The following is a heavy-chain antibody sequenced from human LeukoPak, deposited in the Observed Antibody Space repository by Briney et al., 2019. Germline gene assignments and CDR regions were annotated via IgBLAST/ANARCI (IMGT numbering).Heavy chain of an antibody. CDR3: ARDDIVVVPAAMPTRRYYYYGIDV. CDR2: IVYSGNT. V-gene: IGHV4-39*07. Sequence: SETLSLTCSVSGGSISSSNYYWGWIRQPPGKGLEWIGSIVYSGNTHYNPSFKSRATISVDTSKKQVSLRLTSVTAADTAVYYCARDDIVVVPAAMPTRRYYYYGIDVWGQGTTVTVSS. D-gene: IGHD2-2*01. J-gene: IGHJ6*02. CDR1: GGSISSSNYY.